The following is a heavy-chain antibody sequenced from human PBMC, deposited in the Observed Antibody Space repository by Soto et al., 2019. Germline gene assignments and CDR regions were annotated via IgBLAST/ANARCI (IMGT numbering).Heavy chain of an antibody. CDR1: GFTPTTTP. D-gene: IGHD3-9*01. J-gene: IGHJ4*02. CDR3: ATSFRYFDN. Sequence: GGSLRLSCAGSGFTPTTTPLSWVRQPPGKGLEWVATVSGAASHTYYVDSVRGRFFISRDNSKNTVTLQMNNLTIDDTAVYYCATSFRYFDNWGQGTQVTVSS. V-gene: IGHV3-23*01. CDR2: VSGAASHT.